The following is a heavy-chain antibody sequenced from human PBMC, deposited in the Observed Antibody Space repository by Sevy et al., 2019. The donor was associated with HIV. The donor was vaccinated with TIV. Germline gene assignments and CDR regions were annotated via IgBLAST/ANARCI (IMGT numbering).Heavy chain of an antibody. V-gene: IGHV3-73*01. CDR3: TFSSDYYKYGWDV. Sequence: GGSLRLSCAASGFTFSDAAMHWVRQASGKGLEWLGRMRSKANTFATAYAAPAKGRFTISRDDSKNTAYLHMSSLRTEDTAIYYCTFSSDYYKYGWDVWGLGTTVTVSS. CDR2: MRSKANTFAT. CDR1: GFTFSDAA. D-gene: IGHD6-6*01. J-gene: IGHJ6*02.